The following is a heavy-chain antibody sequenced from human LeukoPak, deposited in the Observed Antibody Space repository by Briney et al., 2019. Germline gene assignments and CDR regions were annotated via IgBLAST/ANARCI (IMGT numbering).Heavy chain of an antibody. V-gene: IGHV1-24*01. CDR3: ARAALKGYCSSTSCSRKYYYYGMDV. CDR2: FDPEDGET. Sequence: ASVKVSCKVSGYTLTELSMHWVRQAPGKGLEWMGGFDPEDGETIYAQKFQGRVTMTEDTSTDTAYMELSSLRSEDTAVYYCARAALKGYCSSTSCSRKYYYYGMDVWGQGTTVTVSS. J-gene: IGHJ6*02. D-gene: IGHD2-2*01. CDR1: GYTLTELS.